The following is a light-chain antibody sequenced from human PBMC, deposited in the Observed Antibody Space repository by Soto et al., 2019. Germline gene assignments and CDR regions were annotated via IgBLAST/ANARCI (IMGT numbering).Light chain of an antibody. CDR2: EVS. J-gene: IGLJ1*01. CDR1: SSDVGGYNY. V-gene: IGLV2-8*01. Sequence: QSVLTQPPSASGSPGQSVTISYTGTSSDVGGYNYVSWYQQHPGNAPKLMIYEVSKRPSGVPDRFSGSKSGNTASLTVSGLQAEDEADYYCSSYAGSNNYVFGTGTKLTVL. CDR3: SSYAGSNNYV.